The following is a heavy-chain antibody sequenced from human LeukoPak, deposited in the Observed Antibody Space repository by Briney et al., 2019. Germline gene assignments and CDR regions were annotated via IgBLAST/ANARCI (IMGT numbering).Heavy chain of an antibody. D-gene: IGHD2-15*01. V-gene: IGHV1-46*01. Sequence: VASVKVSCKASGYTFTSYYMHWVRQAPGQGLEWMGIINPSGGRTRYAQKFQGRVTMTRDMSTSTVYMELSSLRSEDTAVYYCARCDHFEVSAKRDWYFDLWGRGTLVTVSS. CDR3: ARCDHFEVSAKRDWYFDL. J-gene: IGHJ2*01. CDR2: INPSGGRT. CDR1: GYTFTSYY.